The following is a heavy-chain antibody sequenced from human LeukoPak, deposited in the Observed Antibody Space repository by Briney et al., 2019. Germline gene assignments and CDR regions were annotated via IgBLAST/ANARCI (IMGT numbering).Heavy chain of an antibody. D-gene: IGHD2-2*01. Sequence: GASVKVSCKASGGTFSSYAISWVRQAPGQGLEWMGGIIPIFGTPTYAQKFQGRATITTDESTSTAYMELSSLRSEDTAVYYCASPSRDAYDYWGQGTLVTVSS. CDR2: IIPIFGTP. CDR1: GGTFSSYA. J-gene: IGHJ4*02. V-gene: IGHV1-69*05. CDR3: ASPSRDAYDY.